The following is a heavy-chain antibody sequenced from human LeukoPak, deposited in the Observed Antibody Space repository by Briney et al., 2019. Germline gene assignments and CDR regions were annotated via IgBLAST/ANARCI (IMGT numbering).Heavy chain of an antibody. V-gene: IGHV4-4*07. CDR2: VYTSGST. J-gene: IGHJ4*02. CDR3: ARVGIRYCRGGSCYHDY. Sequence: PSETLSLTCTVSGGSISSYYWSWIRQPAGKGLEWIGRVYTSGSTNYNPSLKSRVTMSVDTSKNHFSLKLSSVTAADTAVYYCARVGIRYCRGGSCYHDYCGQGTLVTVSS. CDR1: GGSISSYY. D-gene: IGHD2-15*01.